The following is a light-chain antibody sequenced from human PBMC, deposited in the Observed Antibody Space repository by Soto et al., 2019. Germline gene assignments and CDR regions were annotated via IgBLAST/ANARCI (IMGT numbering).Light chain of an antibody. V-gene: IGKV3-20*01. CDR3: QQYGSSGT. J-gene: IGKJ1*01. CDR2: GAS. CDR1: QSVSSY. Sequence: EIVLTQSPATLSLSPGERATLSCRASQSVSSYLAWYQQKPGQAPRLLIYGASTRATGIPARFSGSGSGTDFSLTISSLEPEDFAVYYCQQYGSSGTFGQGTKVDIK.